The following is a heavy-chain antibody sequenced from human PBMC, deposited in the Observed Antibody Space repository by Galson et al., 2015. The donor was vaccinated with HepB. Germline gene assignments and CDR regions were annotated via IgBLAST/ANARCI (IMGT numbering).Heavy chain of an antibody. Sequence: SLRLSCAASGFTFSRYTMNWVRQAPGKGLEWISYISDSSHPIYYAHTVEGRFTVSRDNAKNSLFLQMDSLRAEDSALYYCARAQFYSDNSGTAVVLDYWGQGTLVTVSS. CDR3: ARAQFYSDNSGTAVVLDY. J-gene: IGHJ4*02. D-gene: IGHD3-22*01. CDR2: ISDSSHPI. V-gene: IGHV3-48*01. CDR1: GFTFSRYT.